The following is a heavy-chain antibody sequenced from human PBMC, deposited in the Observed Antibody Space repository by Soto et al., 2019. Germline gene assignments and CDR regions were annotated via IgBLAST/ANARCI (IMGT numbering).Heavy chain of an antibody. CDR1: GFVFSMYS. D-gene: IGHD2-21*02. CDR3: ARDHLILPAHDFFYGSDV. Sequence: GGSLRPSCEVSGFVFSMYSMSWVRQTPGKGLEWVAKIPQEGVDGHYADSVKGRFTISRDNGKNSLYLQMNNLRAEDTAVYYCARDHLILPAHDFFYGSDVWGRGATVTVSS. CDR2: IPQEGVDG. J-gene: IGHJ6*02. V-gene: IGHV3-7*03.